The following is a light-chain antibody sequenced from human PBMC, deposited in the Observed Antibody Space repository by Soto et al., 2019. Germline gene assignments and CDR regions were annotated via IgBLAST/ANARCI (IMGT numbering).Light chain of an antibody. V-gene: IGKV1-39*01. Sequence: IQMTQSPSSLSASVGDRVTITCRASQSLNNYLNWYQQKPGKAPKLLIYGESHLQSGVPSRFSGSGSETDFTHTISCLQPEDFATYYCQHAYSPYTFGQGTNLEIK. J-gene: IGKJ2*01. CDR2: GES. CDR3: QHAYSPYT. CDR1: QSLNNY.